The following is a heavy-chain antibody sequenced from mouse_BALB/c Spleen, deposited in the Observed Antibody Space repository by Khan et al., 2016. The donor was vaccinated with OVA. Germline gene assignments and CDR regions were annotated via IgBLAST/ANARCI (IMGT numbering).Heavy chain of an antibody. Sequence: EVQLQESGPGLVKPSQSLSLTCTVTGYSITSGYAWNWIRQFPGNKLEWMGYISYSGVTSYTPSLKSRISITRDTSKNQFFLQLNSVTTEDTATYYGGRGNYYGYYFDYWGQGTTLTVSS. CDR2: ISYSGVT. CDR3: GRGNYYGYYFDY. D-gene: IGHD1-1*01. V-gene: IGHV3-2*02. J-gene: IGHJ2*01. CDR1: GYSITSGYA.